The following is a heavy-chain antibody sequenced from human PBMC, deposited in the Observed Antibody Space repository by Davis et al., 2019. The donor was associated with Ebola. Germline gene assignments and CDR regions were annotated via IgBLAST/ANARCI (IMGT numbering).Heavy chain of an antibody. CDR1: ESIFSFYW. J-gene: IGHJ6*02. V-gene: IGHV5-51*01. D-gene: IGHD6-13*01. CDR3: ARRRIAAAPYYYYGMDV. Sequence: PGGSLRLSCKGSESIFSFYWIGWVRQMPGKGLEWMCIIYPGDSDTRYSPSFQGQVTISADKSISTAYLQWSSLKASDTAMYYCARRRIAAAPYYYYGMDVWGQGTTVTVSS. CDR2: IYPGDSDT.